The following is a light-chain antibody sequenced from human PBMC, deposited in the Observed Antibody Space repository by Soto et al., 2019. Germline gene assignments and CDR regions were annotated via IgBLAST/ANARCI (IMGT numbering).Light chain of an antibody. CDR2: KGS. CDR3: MQGTHWPIT. V-gene: IGKV2-30*01. J-gene: IGKJ5*01. CDR1: QSLVDSDEIAY. Sequence: DVVMTRSPLSLPVTLGQPAAISCRAAQSLVDSDEIAYISWFQHMPGRSQRRRIYKGSNRDSGVPARFSGSGSGTDFAMKISRVEAEDIGVYYCMQGTHWPITFGQGTRLEIK.